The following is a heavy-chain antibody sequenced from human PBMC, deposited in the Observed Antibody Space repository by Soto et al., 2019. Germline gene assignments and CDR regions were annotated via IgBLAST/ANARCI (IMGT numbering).Heavy chain of an antibody. Sequence: QLQLQESGPGLVKPSETLSLTCTVSGGSISSSSYYWGWIRQPPGKGLEWIGSISYSGSTYYNPSLKRRVTISVDTSKNQFSLTLSSVTAADTAVYYCARRLAVAGDFDSWGQGTLVTVSS. CDR2: ISYSGST. CDR3: ARRLAVAGDFDS. J-gene: IGHJ4*02. D-gene: IGHD6-19*01. V-gene: IGHV4-39*01. CDR1: GGSISSSSYY.